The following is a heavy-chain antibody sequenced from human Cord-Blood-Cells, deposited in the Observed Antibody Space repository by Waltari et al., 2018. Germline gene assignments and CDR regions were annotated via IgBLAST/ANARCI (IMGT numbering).Heavy chain of an antibody. CDR1: GSTFTSYS. J-gene: IGHJ3*02. D-gene: IGHD2-21*01. V-gene: IGHV1-3*01. Sequence: QVQLVQSGAEVKKPGASVKVSCKASGSTFTSYSMHWVRQAPGTRLSWMGWSNAGNENKKDSQKFQGRVTMTRDTSASTDYMERSSLRSEDTAVYYCARGGSVLTPIVVVIASGAFDIWGQGTMVTVSS. CDR3: ARGGSVLTPIVVVIASGAFDI. CDR2: SNAGNENK.